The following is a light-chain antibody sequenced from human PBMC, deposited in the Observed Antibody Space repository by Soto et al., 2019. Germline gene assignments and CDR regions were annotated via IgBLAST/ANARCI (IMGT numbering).Light chain of an antibody. Sequence: DIQMTQSPSSMSASVGDRVTITCRASQSISSFLNWYQQKPGKAPNLLIYAASTSQSGVPSRFSGSGSGTDFTLTISCLQSEDFATYYCQQYYSYPWTFGQGTKVDI. J-gene: IGKJ1*01. V-gene: IGKV1-39*01. CDR2: AAS. CDR1: QSISSF. CDR3: QQYYSYPWT.